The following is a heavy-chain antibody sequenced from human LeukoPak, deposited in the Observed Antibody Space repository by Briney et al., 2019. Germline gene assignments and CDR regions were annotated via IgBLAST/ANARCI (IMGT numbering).Heavy chain of an antibody. V-gene: IGHV4-59*10. Sequence: SETLSLTCAVYGGSFSGYYWSWIRQPPGKGLEWIGRIYTSGSTNYNPSLKSRVTISVDTSKNQFSLKLSSVTAADTAVYYCARVGQLDDFWSGYYNYYYMDVWGKGTTVTVSS. CDR2: IYTSGST. J-gene: IGHJ6*03. D-gene: IGHD3-3*01. CDR3: ARVGQLDDFWSGYYNYYYMDV. CDR1: GGSFSGYY.